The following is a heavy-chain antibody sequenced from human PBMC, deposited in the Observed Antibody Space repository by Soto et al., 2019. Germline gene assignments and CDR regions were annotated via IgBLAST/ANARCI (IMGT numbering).Heavy chain of an antibody. CDR3: ARTATSITMVRGVIIGRKNPFDP. D-gene: IGHD3-10*01. Sequence: GASVKVSCKASGYTFTSYGISWVRQALGQGLEWMGWISAYNGNTNYAQKLQGRVTMTTDTSTSTAYMELRSLRSDDTAVYYCARTATSITMVRGVIIGRKNPFDPWGQGTLVTVSS. J-gene: IGHJ5*02. V-gene: IGHV1-18*01. CDR1: GYTFTSYG. CDR2: ISAYNGNT.